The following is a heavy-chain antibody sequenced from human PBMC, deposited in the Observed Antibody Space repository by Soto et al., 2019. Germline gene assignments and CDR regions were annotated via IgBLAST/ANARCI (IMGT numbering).Heavy chain of an antibody. CDR2: IDSGSVNI. J-gene: IGHJ4*02. CDR3: ARGVTTSYAGLF. V-gene: IGHV3-48*01. Sequence: PGGSLRLSCAASGFTFNTYSMNWVRQAPGKGLEWISYIDSGSVNIFYADSVKGRFTISRDNAKNSLFLHMSSLRAEDTAMYYCARGVTTSYAGLFWGQGTLVTVSS. D-gene: IGHD1-26*01. CDR1: GFTFNTYS.